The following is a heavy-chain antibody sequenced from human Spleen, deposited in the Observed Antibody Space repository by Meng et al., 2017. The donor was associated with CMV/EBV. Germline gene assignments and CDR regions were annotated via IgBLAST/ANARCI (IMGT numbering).Heavy chain of an antibody. CDR2: IYYSGSA. J-gene: IGHJ3*02. Sequence: SETLSLTCTVSGGSISSSSYCWGWIRQPPGKGLEWIGSIYYSGSAYYNPSLKSRVTISGDTSKNQFSLRLSSVTAADTAVYYYARECFGGVIVITSVGAFDIWGQGTMVTVSS. V-gene: IGHV4-39*07. D-gene: IGHD3-16*02. CDR3: ARECFGGVIVITSVGAFDI. CDR1: GGSISSSSYC.